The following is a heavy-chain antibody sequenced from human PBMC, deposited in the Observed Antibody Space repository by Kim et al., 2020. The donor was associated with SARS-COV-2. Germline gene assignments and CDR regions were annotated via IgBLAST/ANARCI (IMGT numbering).Heavy chain of an antibody. CDR1: GYTFTSYD. V-gene: IGHV1-8*01. CDR3: ARVGISSSWYGAWNWFDP. D-gene: IGHD6-13*01. J-gene: IGHJ5*02. CDR2: MNPNSGNT. Sequence: ASVKVSCKASGYTFTSYDINWVRQATGQGLEWMGWMNPNSGNTGYAQKFQGRVTMTRNTSISTAYMELSSLRSEDTAVYYCARVGISSSWYGAWNWFDPWGQGTLVTVSS.